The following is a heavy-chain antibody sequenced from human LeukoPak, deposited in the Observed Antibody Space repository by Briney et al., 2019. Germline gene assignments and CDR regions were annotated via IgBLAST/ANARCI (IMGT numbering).Heavy chain of an antibody. J-gene: IGHJ3*02. Sequence: PGGSLRLSCAASGFTFSSYWMSWVRQAPGKGLEWVSSISSGSIYIDLADPLMGRFTISRDDAKNSLYLQMNSLRAEDTAVYYCTIRIYSGAFDIWGQGTMVTVSS. V-gene: IGHV3-21*01. CDR3: TIRIYSGAFDI. D-gene: IGHD2-21*01. CDR1: GFTFSSYW. CDR2: ISSGSIYI.